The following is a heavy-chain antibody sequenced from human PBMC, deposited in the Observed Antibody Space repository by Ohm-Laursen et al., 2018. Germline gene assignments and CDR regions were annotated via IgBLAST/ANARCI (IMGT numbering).Heavy chain of an antibody. V-gene: IGHV3-48*03. CDR1: GFSFSTYE. CDR2: IGSSGSPI. J-gene: IGHJ4*02. D-gene: IGHD3-16*01. Sequence: SLRLSCAASGFSFSTYEMNWARQAPGKGLEWVANIGSSGSPIHYADSVKGRFTISRDNAKNSLYLHLNSLRAEDTAVYYCAREAAWGKVDYLGQGTLVTVSS. CDR3: AREAAWGKVDY.